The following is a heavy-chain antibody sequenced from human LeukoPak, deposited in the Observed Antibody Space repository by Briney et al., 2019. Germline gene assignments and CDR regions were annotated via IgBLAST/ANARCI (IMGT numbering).Heavy chain of an antibody. V-gene: IGHV4-61*02. Sequence: SETLSLTCTVSGGSVTSGSFYWSWIRQPAGKGLEWIGRVYSSGSTNYNPSLESRVTISVGTSKNQFSLKLKSVTAADTAVYYCARDSMRGILWTMDVWGQGTMVTVSS. CDR2: VYSSGST. J-gene: IGHJ6*02. D-gene: IGHD2-21*01. CDR1: GGSVTSGSFY. CDR3: ARDSMRGILWTMDV.